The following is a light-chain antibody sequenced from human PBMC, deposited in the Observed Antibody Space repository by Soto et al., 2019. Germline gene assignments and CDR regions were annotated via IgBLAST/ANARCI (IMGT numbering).Light chain of an antibody. CDR3: QQYNDYSWT. Sequence: DIQLTHSPSFLSASVGDRVAITCRASRGISSYLAWYQQKPGKAPKLLIYAASTLQTGVPSRFSGSGSGTEFTLTISSLQPEDVAIYYCQQYNDYSWTFGQGTKVDIK. CDR2: AAS. CDR1: RGISSY. J-gene: IGKJ1*01. V-gene: IGKV1-9*01.